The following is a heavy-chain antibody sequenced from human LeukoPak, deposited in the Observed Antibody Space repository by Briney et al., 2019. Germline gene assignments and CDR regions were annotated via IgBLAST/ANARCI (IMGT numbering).Heavy chain of an antibody. J-gene: IGHJ4*02. D-gene: IGHD2-2*01. V-gene: IGHV1-2*02. CDR3: ARIRYCGGISCYYIDY. CDR1: GYTFSGNF. Sequence: ASVKVSCKASGYTFSGNFIHWVRQAPGQGLEWMGWINPYNGDTNYAQKFRGRVTMTRDTSISTAYMELSRLRSDGTAFYYCARIRYCGGISCYYIDYWGQGTLVTASA. CDR2: INPYNGDT.